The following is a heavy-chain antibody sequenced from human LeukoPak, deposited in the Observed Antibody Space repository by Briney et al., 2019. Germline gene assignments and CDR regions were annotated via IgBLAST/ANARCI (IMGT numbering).Heavy chain of an antibody. CDR2: IYYSGST. J-gene: IGHJ4*02. CDR1: GGSISSYY. CDR3: ARANYDFWSGYTLDY. D-gene: IGHD3-3*01. Sequence: SETLSLTCTVSGGSISSYYWSWIRQPPGKGLEWIGYIYYSGSTNYNPSLKSRVTISVDTSKNQFSLKLSSVTAADTAVYYCARANYDFWSGYTLDYWGQGTLVTVSS. V-gene: IGHV4-59*08.